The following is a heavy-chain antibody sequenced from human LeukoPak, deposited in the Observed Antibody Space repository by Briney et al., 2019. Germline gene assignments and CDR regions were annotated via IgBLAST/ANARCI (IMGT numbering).Heavy chain of an antibody. V-gene: IGHV4-61*05. J-gene: IGHJ4*02. D-gene: IGHD3-16*02. CDR1: GGSISSSSYY. CDR3: ARYIWGSYPTFEDY. Sequence: KPSETLSLTCTVSGGSISSSSYYWGWIRQPPGKGLEWIGYISYSGSTNYNPSLKSRVTISVDTSKNQLSLKLNSVTAADTAVYYCARYIWGSYPTFEDYWGQGSLVTVSS. CDR2: ISYSGST.